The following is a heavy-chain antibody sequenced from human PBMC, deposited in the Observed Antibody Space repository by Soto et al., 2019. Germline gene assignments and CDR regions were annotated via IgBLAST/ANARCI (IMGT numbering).Heavy chain of an antibody. Sequence: GGSLRLSCAASGFTFSSYWMSWVRQAPGKGLEWVANIKQDGSEKYYVDSVKGRFTISRDNAKNSLYLQMNSLRAEDTAVYYCARDLDSSGWYGAFDIWGQGTMVTVSS. CDR1: GFTFSSYW. CDR2: IKQDGSEK. CDR3: ARDLDSSGWYGAFDI. D-gene: IGHD6-19*01. J-gene: IGHJ3*02. V-gene: IGHV3-7*01.